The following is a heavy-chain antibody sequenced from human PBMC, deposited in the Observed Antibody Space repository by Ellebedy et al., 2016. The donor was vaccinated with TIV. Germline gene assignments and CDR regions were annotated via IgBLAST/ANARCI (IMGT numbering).Heavy chain of an antibody. CDR2: FDPEDGET. CDR3: ATDLDSSGYEDRDY. V-gene: IGHV1-24*01. J-gene: IGHJ4*02. CDR1: GYTLTELS. D-gene: IGHD3-22*01. Sequence: ASVKVSCXVSGYTLTELSMHWVRQGPGKGLEWMGGFDPEDGETIYAQKFQGRVTMTEDTSTDTAYMELSSLRSEDTAVYYCATDLDSSGYEDRDYWGQGTLVTVSS.